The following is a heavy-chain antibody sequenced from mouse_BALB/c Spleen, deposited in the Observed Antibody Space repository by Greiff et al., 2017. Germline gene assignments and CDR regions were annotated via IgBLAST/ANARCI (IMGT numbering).Heavy chain of an antibody. CDR2: ISYSGST. CDR3: ARGVLLDY. D-gene: IGHD1-1*01. J-gene: IGHJ2*01. Sequence: ESGPGLVKPSQSLSLTCTVTGYSITSDYAWNWIRQFPGNKLEWMGYISYSGSTSYNPSLKSRISITRDTSKNQFFLQLNSVTTEDTATYYCARGVLLDYWGQGTTLTVSS. V-gene: IGHV3-2*02. CDR1: GYSITSDYA.